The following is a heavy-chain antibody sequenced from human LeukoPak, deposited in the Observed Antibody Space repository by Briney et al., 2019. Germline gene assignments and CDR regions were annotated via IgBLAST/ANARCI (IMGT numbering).Heavy chain of an antibody. CDR3: AKVSGRIQIWPQPFGDGMDV. CDR1: GFTFSTDV. V-gene: IGHV3-23*01. J-gene: IGHJ6*02. CDR2: ISGSGGNT. D-gene: IGHD3-10*01. Sequence: HPGGSLRLSCAASGFTFSTDVMSWVRQAPGKGLECVSAISGSGGNTYYADSVKGRFTISRDNSKNMLYLQMNSLRAEDMAVYYCAKVSGRIQIWPQPFGDGMDVWGQGTTVTVSS.